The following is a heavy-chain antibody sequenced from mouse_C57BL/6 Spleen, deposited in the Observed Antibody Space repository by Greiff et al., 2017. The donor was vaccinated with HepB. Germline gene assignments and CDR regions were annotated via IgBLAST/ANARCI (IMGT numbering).Heavy chain of an antibody. CDR1: GYAFSKYW. CDR3: ARDGYYLDY. CDR2: IYPGDGDT. Sequence: VQLQQSGAELVKPGASVKISCKASGYAFSKYWMNWVKQRPGKGLEWIGQIYPGDGDTKNNGKFKGKATLTADKSSSTAYMQLSSLTAEDSAVYFCARDGYYLDYWGQGTTLTVSS. D-gene: IGHD2-3*01. J-gene: IGHJ2*01. V-gene: IGHV1-80*01.